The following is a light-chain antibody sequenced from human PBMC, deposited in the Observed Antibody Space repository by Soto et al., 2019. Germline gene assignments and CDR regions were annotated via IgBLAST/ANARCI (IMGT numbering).Light chain of an antibody. CDR3: QQYNNWPWT. J-gene: IGKJ1*01. CDR2: GAS. Sequence: EIVMTQSPATLSVSPGERATLSCGASPSISGTLAWYQQKPGQAPRLLSYGASKRATGFPARFSGSGSGTEFTLTISSLQSEDFAVYYCQQYNNWPWTFGQGTKVDIK. V-gene: IGKV3-15*01. CDR1: PSISGT.